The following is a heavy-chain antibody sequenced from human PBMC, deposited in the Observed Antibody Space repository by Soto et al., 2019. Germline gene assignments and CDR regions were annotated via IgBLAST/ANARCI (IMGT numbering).Heavy chain of an antibody. Sequence: SETLSLTCTVSGGSISSYYWSWIQQPPGKGLEWIGYIYYSGSTNYNPSLKSRVTISVDTSKNQFSLKLSSVTAADTAVYYCARGITMVRGPWLFDYWGQGTLVTVSS. J-gene: IGHJ4*02. CDR3: ARGITMVRGPWLFDY. D-gene: IGHD3-10*01. V-gene: IGHV4-59*01. CDR2: IYYSGST. CDR1: GGSISSYY.